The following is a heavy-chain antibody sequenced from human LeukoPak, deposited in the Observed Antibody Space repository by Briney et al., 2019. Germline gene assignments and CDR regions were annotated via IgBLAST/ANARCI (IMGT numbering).Heavy chain of an antibody. CDR2: ISTNGETT. CDR3: VKDLSGTWSFDY. D-gene: IGHD1-26*01. CDR1: GFPFNTHF. J-gene: IGHJ4*02. Sequence: GALRLSCSASGFPFNTHFMHWVRQTSGKALEYVSTISTNGETTFYADSVTGRFTISRDNSQNTLYLQMSSLRPDDTAVYYRVKDLSGTWSFDYWGQGTLVTVSS. V-gene: IGHV3-64D*06.